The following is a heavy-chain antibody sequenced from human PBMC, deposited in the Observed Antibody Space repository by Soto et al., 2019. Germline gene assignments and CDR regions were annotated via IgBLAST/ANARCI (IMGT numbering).Heavy chain of an antibody. D-gene: IGHD5-18*01. J-gene: IGHJ4*02. Sequence: QVQLVESGGGVVQPGRSLRLSCAASGFTFSSYAMHWVRQAPGKGLEWVAVISYDGSNKYYADSVKGRFTISRDNSKNQLHRQMNSLRAEDTAVYYCARDQDTAMVGNFDDWGQGTLVTVSS. CDR2: ISYDGSNK. V-gene: IGHV3-30-3*01. CDR1: GFTFSSYA. CDR3: ARDQDTAMVGNFDD.